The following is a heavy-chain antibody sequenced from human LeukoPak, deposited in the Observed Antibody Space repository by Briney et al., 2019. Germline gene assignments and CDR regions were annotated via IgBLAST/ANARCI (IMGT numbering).Heavy chain of an antibody. CDR3: ARAKHNYYDSNGYYPQVDAFDI. CDR1: GGSISSYY. V-gene: IGHV4-4*07. Sequence: SHTLSLTCTVSGGSISSYYWSCIRQPAGKGLEWIGRIYTSGSTKHNPSLKSRVTMSVDTSKNQFSLKLSSVTAADTAVYYCARAKHNYYDSNGYYPQVDAFDIWGQGTMVTVSS. CDR2: IYTSGST. J-gene: IGHJ3*02. D-gene: IGHD3-22*01.